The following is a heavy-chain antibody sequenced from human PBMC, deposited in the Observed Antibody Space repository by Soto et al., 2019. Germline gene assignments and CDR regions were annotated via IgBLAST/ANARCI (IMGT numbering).Heavy chain of an antibody. Sequence: GGSLRLSCAASGFTFSSYGMHWVRQAPGKGLEWVAVISYDGSNKFYADSVKGRFTISRDNSKNALYLQMNSLRAEDTAVYYCAKDFWVDGGYSGLAYWGQGTLVTVSS. J-gene: IGHJ4*02. CDR2: ISYDGSNK. CDR3: AKDFWVDGGYSGLAY. CDR1: GFTFSSYG. V-gene: IGHV3-30*18. D-gene: IGHD5-12*01.